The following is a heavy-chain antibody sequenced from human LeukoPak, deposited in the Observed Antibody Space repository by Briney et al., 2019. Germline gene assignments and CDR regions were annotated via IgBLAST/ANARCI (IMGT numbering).Heavy chain of an antibody. D-gene: IGHD3-10*01. J-gene: IGHJ4*02. CDR1: GGSFSGYY. CDR3: ASLGRRFGERTPDY. Sequence: SETLSLTCAVYGGSFSGYYWSWIRHPPGKGLEWIGEITHSGGTNYNPSLKSRVTISVDTSKNQFSLKLSSVTAADTAVYYCASLGRRFGERTPDYWGQGTLVTVSS. V-gene: IGHV4-34*01. CDR2: ITHSGGT.